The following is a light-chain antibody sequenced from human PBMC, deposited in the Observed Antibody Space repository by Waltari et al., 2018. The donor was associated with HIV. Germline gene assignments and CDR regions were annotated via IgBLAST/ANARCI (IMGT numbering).Light chain of an antibody. CDR2: AAS. V-gene: IGKV3-20*01. CDR3: QQYGGSPIT. CDR1: QSIRSTS. J-gene: IGKJ5*01. Sequence: EIVLTQSPGTLSLSSGERDTLSCRASQSIRSTSLAWYQQKPGQAPRLLIYAASSRATGIPDRFSGSGSGTDFTLTISRLEPEDFAVYYCQQYGGSPITFGQGTRLEIK.